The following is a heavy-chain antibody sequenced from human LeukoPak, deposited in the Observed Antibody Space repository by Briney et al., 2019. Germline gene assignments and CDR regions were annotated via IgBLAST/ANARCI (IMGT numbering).Heavy chain of an antibody. CDR3: ARVGAYDSSGYYGGPTFDY. CDR2: MNPNSGNT. CDR1: GYTFTSYG. Sequence: GASVKVSCKASGYTFTSYGISWVRQAPGQGLEWMGWMNPNSGNTGYAQKFQGRVTMTRNTSISTAYMELSSLRSEDTAVYYCARVGAYDSSGYYGGPTFDYWGQGTLVTVSS. D-gene: IGHD3-22*01. J-gene: IGHJ4*02. V-gene: IGHV1-8*02.